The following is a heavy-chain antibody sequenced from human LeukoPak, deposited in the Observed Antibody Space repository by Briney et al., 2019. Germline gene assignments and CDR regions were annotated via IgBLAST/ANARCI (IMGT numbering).Heavy chain of an antibody. Sequence: SETLSLTCTVSGDSISSYHWTWIRQSPGRGLVWIGYVHYSGDTNYNPSLKSRVTISLDTSNNQFSLKVSSVTAADTAIYYCATYTRRCSAGTCYSIDYWGQGTLVTVSS. CDR1: GDSISSYH. CDR3: ATYTRRCSAGTCYSIDY. V-gene: IGHV4-59*08. D-gene: IGHD2-15*01. J-gene: IGHJ4*02. CDR2: VHYSGDT.